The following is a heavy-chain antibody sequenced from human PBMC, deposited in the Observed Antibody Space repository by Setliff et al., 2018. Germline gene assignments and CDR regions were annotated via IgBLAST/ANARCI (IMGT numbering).Heavy chain of an antibody. Sequence: ASVKVSCKTSGFMFYTFGFSWVRHVPEQGFEWMGCISGYNGNTNYAQKFQDRVTVTMDTSTSTVYMELRSLRSDDTAVYYCARSSAPSVALAADFDFWGLGTPVTVSS. CDR3: ARSSAPSVALAADFDF. CDR1: GFMFYTFG. D-gene: IGHD3-3*01. V-gene: IGHV1-18*01. CDR2: ISGYNGNT. J-gene: IGHJ4*02.